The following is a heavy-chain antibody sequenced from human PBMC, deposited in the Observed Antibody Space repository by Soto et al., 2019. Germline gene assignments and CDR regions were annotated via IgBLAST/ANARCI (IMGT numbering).Heavy chain of an antibody. V-gene: IGHV3-7*01. CDR3: VCGGNFFVY. CDR1: GFTFSTYW. J-gene: IGHJ4*02. D-gene: IGHD3-16*01. CDR2: LDQDGSER. Sequence: EVQLVESGGGLVQPGGSLRLSCAASGFTFSTYWMTWVRRHPGKGLEWVANLDQDGSERYYVDSVRGRFTISRDNAKNSLYLQTNSLRAEYTAVYYCVCGGNFFVYWGQGTLVTISP.